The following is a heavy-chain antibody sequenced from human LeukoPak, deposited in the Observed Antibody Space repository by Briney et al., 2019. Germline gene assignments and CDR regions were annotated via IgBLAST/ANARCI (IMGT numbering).Heavy chain of an antibody. D-gene: IGHD3-3*01. CDR2: ISYNGNYK. J-gene: IGHJ1*01. V-gene: IGHV3-30-3*01. CDR1: GFTFSNYA. CDR3: ARGSNPQSYDYWSGPEFQH. Sequence: GGSLGLSCAASGFTFSNYAIHWVRQAPGKGLEWVAVISYNGNYKYYADSVKGRFTVSRDNSKNTLFLQMNSLRAEDTAVYYCARGSNPQSYDYWSGPEFQHWGQGTLVTVSS.